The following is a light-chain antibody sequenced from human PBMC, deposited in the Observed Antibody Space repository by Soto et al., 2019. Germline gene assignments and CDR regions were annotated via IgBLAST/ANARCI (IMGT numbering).Light chain of an antibody. V-gene: IGKV3-20*01. CDR2: DAS. CDR3: HQYGSSPRT. J-gene: IGKJ5*01. Sequence: IKVPQSPVTLSLSQGARPTLSCRASQSVSSNYLAWYQQKPGQAPRLLIYDASGRATGIPDRVSGSGSGTDFTLTISRLEPEDFAVYSCHQYGSSPRTFGQGTRLDIK. CDR1: QSVSSNY.